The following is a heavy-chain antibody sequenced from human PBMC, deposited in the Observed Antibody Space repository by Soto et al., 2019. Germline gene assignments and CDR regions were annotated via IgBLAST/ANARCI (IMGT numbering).Heavy chain of an antibody. V-gene: IGHV1-46*01. CDR3: ATSRISIAVAGETEYYFDY. CDR1: GYTFTSYY. J-gene: IGHJ4*02. D-gene: IGHD6-19*01. CDR2: INPSGGST. Sequence: APVKGSCKASGYTFTSYYMYWVRQAPGQRLEGMGIINPSGGSTSYAQKIQGWVTMTRDTSISTAYMELSRLRSDDTAVYYCATSRISIAVAGETEYYFDYWGQGTPVTVS.